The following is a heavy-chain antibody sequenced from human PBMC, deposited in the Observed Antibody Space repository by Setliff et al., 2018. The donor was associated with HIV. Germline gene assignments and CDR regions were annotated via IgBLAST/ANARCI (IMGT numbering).Heavy chain of an antibody. V-gene: IGHV1-46*01. CDR1: ASRYSFTAYN. D-gene: IGHD4-4*01. CDR2: INPFGGTT. J-gene: IGHJ6*03. Sequence: ASVKVSCKASASRYSFTAYNMHWVRQAPGQGLEWMGIINPFGGTTTYAQKFQGRVTMTRDTSTSTVYMELTNLRSEDTAAYYCARERTTLTPHGLGYMDVWGKGTTVTVSS. CDR3: ARERTTLTPHGLGYMDV.